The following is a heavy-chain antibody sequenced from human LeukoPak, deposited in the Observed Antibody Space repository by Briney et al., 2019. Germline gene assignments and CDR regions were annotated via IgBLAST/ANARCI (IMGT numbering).Heavy chain of an antibody. J-gene: IGHJ4*02. CDR3: AKGRVIALRAPDDY. D-gene: IGHD2-21*01. CDR2: IDTTSEYI. CDR1: GFSFSSYN. Sequence: GGSLRLSCVASGFSFSSYNMNWVRHSPTKGLEWVASIDTTSEYIFYTDSLKGRFTISRDNSKNTLYLQMNSLRAEDTAVYYCAKGRVIALRAPDDYWGQGTLVTVSS. V-gene: IGHV3-21*01.